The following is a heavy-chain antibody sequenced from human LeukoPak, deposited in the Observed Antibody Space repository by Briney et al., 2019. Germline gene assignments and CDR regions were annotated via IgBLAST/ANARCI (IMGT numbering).Heavy chain of an antibody. Sequence: GALRLSCAASGFTFSISAMSWVRQAPGKGLEWVSGISDSGGSTFYADSVKGRFTISRDNSKNILYLQMNSLRADDTAVYYCAKVSESNYDILTGYYTPYYFDYWGQGTLVTVSS. D-gene: IGHD3-9*01. CDR2: ISDSGGST. CDR1: GFTFSISA. J-gene: IGHJ4*02. CDR3: AKVSESNYDILTGYYTPYYFDY. V-gene: IGHV3-23*01.